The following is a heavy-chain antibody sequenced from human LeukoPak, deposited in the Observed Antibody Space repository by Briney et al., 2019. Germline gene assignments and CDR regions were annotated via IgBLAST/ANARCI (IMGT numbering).Heavy chain of an antibody. J-gene: IGHJ3*02. CDR1: GLPFSSAG. Sequence: GGSLRLSCAASGLPFSSAGMSWARQAPGKGLEWVSAIKGSGAATYYADAVRGRFTISRDNSKNTLYMQMNSLRAEDTAIYYCAKDKGRITIAVPKDAFDNWGQGTMVTVSS. V-gene: IGHV3-23*01. CDR2: IKGSGAAT. D-gene: IGHD6-19*01. CDR3: AKDKGRITIAVPKDAFDN.